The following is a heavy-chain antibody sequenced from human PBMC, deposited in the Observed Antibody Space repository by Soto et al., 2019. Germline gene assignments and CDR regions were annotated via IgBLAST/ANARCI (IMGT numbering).Heavy chain of an antibody. D-gene: IGHD3-22*01. CDR2: IIPIFGTA. CDR3: ARSRYYYDSSGYVVGLYGYYYYGMDV. V-gene: IGHV1-69*01. J-gene: IGHJ6*02. CDR1: GGTFSSYA. Sequence: QVQLVQSGAEVKKPGSSVKVSCKASGGTFSSYAISWVRQAPGQGLEWMGGIIPIFGTANYAQKFQGRVTITADEATSTAYMELSSLRSEDTAVYYCARSRYYYDSSGYVVGLYGYYYYGMDVWGQGTTVTVSS.